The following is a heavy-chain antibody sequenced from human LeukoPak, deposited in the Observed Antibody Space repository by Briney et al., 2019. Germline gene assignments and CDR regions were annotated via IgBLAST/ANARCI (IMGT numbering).Heavy chain of an antibody. CDR3: AKYRTSPPYGLDV. D-gene: IGHD4-11*01. CDR2: LSGSGGST. CDR1: GFTFSTYA. Sequence: PGGSVRLSGAASGFTFSTYAMNWLRQAPGKGLEWLSGLSGSGGSTYYADSVKGRFTISRDNSTDTLYLQMNSLRAKDTAIYYCAKYRTSPPYGLDVWGQGTTVTVSS. J-gene: IGHJ6*02. V-gene: IGHV3-23*01.